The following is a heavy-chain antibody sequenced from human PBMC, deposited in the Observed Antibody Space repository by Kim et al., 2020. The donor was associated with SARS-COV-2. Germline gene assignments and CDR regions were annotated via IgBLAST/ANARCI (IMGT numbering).Heavy chain of an antibody. CDR3: ARDIRSYYYMDV. CDR1: GFTFSSYA. J-gene: IGHJ6*03. CDR2: IWHDGSNK. V-gene: IGHV3-33*01. Sequence: GGSLRLSCVASGFTFSSYAMHWVRQAPGKGLEWVAVIWHDGSNKDYVDPVKGRFTISRDNFKNTLNLQMNSLRAEDTAVYYCARDIRSYYYMDVWGKGTT.